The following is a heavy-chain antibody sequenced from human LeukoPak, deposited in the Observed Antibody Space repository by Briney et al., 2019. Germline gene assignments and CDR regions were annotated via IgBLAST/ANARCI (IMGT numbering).Heavy chain of an antibody. V-gene: IGHV4-30-2*01. J-gene: IGHJ5*02. D-gene: IGHD3-22*01. Sequence: PSETLSLTCAVSGGSISSGDYSWSWIRQPPGKGLEWIGSIYHSGSTYYNPSLKSRVTISVDRSKNQFSLKLTSMTAADTAVYYCATSGWDYYDSSGPRSWFDHWGQGTLVTVSS. CDR1: GGSISSGDYS. CDR3: ATSGWDYYDSSGPRSWFDH. CDR2: IYHSGST.